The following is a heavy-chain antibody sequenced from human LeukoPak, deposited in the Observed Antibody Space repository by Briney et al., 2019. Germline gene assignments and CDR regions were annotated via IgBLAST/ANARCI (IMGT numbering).Heavy chain of an antibody. D-gene: IGHD3-22*01. J-gene: IGHJ4*02. CDR3: AKDYYYYGTTFDY. Sequence: GGSVRLSCAASGFTFSSYAMSWVRQAPGKGLEWVSAISGSGGSTYYADSVKGRFTISRDNSKNTLYLQMNSLRAEDTAVYYCAKDYYYYGTTFDYWGQGTLVTVSS. V-gene: IGHV3-23*01. CDR2: ISGSGGST. CDR1: GFTFSSYA.